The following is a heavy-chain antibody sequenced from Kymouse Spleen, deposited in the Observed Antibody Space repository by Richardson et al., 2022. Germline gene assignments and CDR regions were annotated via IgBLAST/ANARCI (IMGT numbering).Heavy chain of an antibody. CDR1: GFTFSNAW. J-gene: IGHJ6*02. V-gene: IGHV3-15*01. D-gene: IGHD6-19*01. CDR2: IKSKTDGGTT. CDR3: TTRIAVAGTWYYYYYGMDV. Sequence: EVQLVESGGGLVKPGGSLRLSCAASGFTFSNAWMSWVRQAPGKGLEWVGRIKSKTDGGTTDYAAPVKGRFTISRDDSKNTLYLQMNSLKTEDTAVYYCTTRIAVAGTWYYYYYGMDVWGQGTTVTVSS.